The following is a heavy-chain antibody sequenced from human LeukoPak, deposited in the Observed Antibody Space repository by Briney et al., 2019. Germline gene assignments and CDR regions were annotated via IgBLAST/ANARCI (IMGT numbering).Heavy chain of an antibody. Sequence: PGGSLRLSCAASGFTFSTYGMHWVRQAPGKRLEWVAVIWSDGSNTYYADSAKGRFTVSRDNSKNTLFLQMNSVRAEDTALYYCARDRGSSWYGPIDYWGQGTLVTVSS. CDR3: ARDRGSSWYGPIDY. V-gene: IGHV3-33*02. CDR2: IWSDGSNT. CDR1: GFTFSTYG. J-gene: IGHJ4*02. D-gene: IGHD6-13*01.